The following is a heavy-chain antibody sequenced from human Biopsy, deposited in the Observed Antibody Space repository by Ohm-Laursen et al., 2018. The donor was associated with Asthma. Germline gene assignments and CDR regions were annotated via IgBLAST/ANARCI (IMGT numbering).Heavy chain of an antibody. CDR2: IYRNGDS. J-gene: IGHJ4*02. Sequence: TLSLTCAVSGDSIDRGDYSWTWIRQSPGGGLEWIGDIYRNGDSYYNPALKNRVTIYINSSKNQFYLRLRFVTAADTAVYYCARGWNCGGDCYSLDSWGQGTLVTVSS. CDR3: ARGWNCGGDCYSLDS. CDR1: GDSIDRGDYS. V-gene: IGHV4-30-2*06. D-gene: IGHD2-21*02.